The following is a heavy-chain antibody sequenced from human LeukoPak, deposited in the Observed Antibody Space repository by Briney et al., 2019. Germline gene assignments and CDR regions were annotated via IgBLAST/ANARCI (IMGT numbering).Heavy chain of an antibody. CDR2: INPNSGGT. Sequence: RASVKDSCKASGYTFTGYYMHWVRQAPGQGLEWMGWINPNSGGTNYAQKFQGRVTMTRDTSISTAYMELSRLRSDDTAVYYCARDRRVYYDSSGYSWWSFDYWGQGTLVTVSS. CDR3: ARDRRVYYDSSGYSWWSFDY. V-gene: IGHV1-2*02. CDR1: GYTFTGYY. J-gene: IGHJ4*02. D-gene: IGHD3-22*01.